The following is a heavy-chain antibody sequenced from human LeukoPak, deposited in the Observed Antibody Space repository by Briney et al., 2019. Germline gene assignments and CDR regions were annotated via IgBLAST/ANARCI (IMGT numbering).Heavy chain of an antibody. V-gene: IGHV3-7*01. CDR3: ARLLGTVTTYDY. D-gene: IGHD1-7*01. J-gene: IGHJ4*02. CDR1: GFTFSSHW. Sequence: GGSLRLSCAASGFTFSSHWMSWVRQAPGKGLEWVASIGPDGSEKYYMDSVKGRFTISRDNAKNSLYLQMNSLRAEDTAVCYCARLLGTVTTYDYWGQGTLVTVSS. CDR2: IGPDGSEK.